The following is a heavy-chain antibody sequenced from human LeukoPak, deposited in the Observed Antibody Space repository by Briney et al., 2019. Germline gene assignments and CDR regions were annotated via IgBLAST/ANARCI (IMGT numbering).Heavy chain of an antibody. Sequence: SETLSLTCAVYGGSFRGYYWSWIRQPPGKGLEWIGEINHSGSTNYNPSLKSRVTISVDTSKNQFSLKLSSVTAADTAVYYCARGDIGGYDVWGKGTTVTVSS. V-gene: IGHV4-34*01. CDR3: ARGDIGGYDV. D-gene: IGHD6-25*01. CDR1: GGSFRGYY. CDR2: INHSGST. J-gene: IGHJ6*04.